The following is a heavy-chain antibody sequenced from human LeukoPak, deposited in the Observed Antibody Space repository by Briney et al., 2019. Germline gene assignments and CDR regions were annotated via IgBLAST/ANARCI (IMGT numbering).Heavy chain of an antibody. V-gene: IGHV4-59*08. CDR1: GGSISSYY. Sequence: SETLSLTCTVSGGSISSYYWSWIRQPPGKGLEWIGYIYYSGSTNYNPSLKSRVTISVDTSKNQFSLKLSSVTAADTAVYYCARQGAYCGGDCYSLFDYWGQGTLVTVSS. J-gene: IGHJ4*02. D-gene: IGHD2-21*01. CDR2: IYYSGST. CDR3: ARQGAYCGGDCYSLFDY.